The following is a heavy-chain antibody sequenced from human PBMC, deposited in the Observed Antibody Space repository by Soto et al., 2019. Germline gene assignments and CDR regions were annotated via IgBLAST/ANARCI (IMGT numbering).Heavy chain of an antibody. CDR1: GFSLSTSGMC. J-gene: IGHJ3*02. Sequence: VSGPTLVNPTQTLTLTCTFSGFSLSTSGMCVSWIRQPPGRALEWLALIDWDDDKYYSTSLKTRLTISKDTSKNQVVLTMTNMDPVDTATYYCARIPYYYDSSGYYYGAFDIWGQGTMVTVSS. V-gene: IGHV2-70*01. CDR2: IDWDDDK. CDR3: ARIPYYYDSSGYYYGAFDI. D-gene: IGHD3-22*01.